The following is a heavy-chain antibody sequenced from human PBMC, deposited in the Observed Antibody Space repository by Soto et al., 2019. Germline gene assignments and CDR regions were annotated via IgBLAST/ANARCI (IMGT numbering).Heavy chain of an antibody. V-gene: IGHV4-4*02. Sequence: QVQLQESGPGLVKPSGTLSLTCAVSSGIISSSNWWTWVRQPPGKGLEWIGEINQSGSPNYNPSLRSRVTISVDKSKSQFFLKLSPVTAAVTAIYYCADLGMVAAHREFDPWGQGTLVTLSS. CDR1: SGIISSSNW. J-gene: IGHJ5*02. D-gene: IGHD2-15*01. CDR3: ADLGMVAAHREFDP. CDR2: INQSGSP.